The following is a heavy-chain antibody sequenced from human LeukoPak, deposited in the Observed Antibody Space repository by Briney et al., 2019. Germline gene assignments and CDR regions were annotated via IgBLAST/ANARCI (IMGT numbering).Heavy chain of an antibody. CDR2: INHRGST. Sequence: SETLSLTCAAYGGSFSGYYWSWIRQPPGKGLEWIGEINHRGSTNYNPSLKSRVTISVDTSKNQFSLKLSSVTAADTAVYCCARGGARNMVRGVIDYWGQGTLVTVSS. CDR3: ARGGARNMVRGVIDY. J-gene: IGHJ4*02. V-gene: IGHV4-34*01. D-gene: IGHD3-10*01. CDR1: GGSFSGYY.